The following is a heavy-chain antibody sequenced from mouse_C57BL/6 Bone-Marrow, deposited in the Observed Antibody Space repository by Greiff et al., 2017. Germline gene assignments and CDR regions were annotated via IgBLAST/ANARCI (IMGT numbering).Heavy chain of an antibody. CDR3: ARSYGYDEGGFDY. Sequence: VQLQQPGAELVKPGASVKLSCKASGYTFTGYWMQWVKQRPGQGLEWIGEIDPSDSYTNYNQKFKGKATLTVDTSSSTAYMQLSSLTSEDSAVYYCARSYGYDEGGFDYWGQGTTLTVSS. V-gene: IGHV1-50*01. CDR1: GYTFTGYW. D-gene: IGHD2-2*01. J-gene: IGHJ2*01. CDR2: IDPSDSYT.